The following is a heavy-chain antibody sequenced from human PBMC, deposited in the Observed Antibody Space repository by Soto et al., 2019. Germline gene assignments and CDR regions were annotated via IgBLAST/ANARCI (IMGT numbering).Heavy chain of an antibody. CDR3: ATQEVGGTYVYTFDP. CDR1: CGSFSDTY. D-gene: IGHD1-26*01. J-gene: IGHJ5*02. CDR2: INHNTNT. V-gene: IGHV4-34*01. Sequence: SETLSLTCAVYCGSFSDTYWNWFRQPPGKGLEWIGEINHNTNTIYNPSLTSRVTISVDTSKNHFSLKLTSVTAADTAVYYCATQEVGGTYVYTFDPWGQGTLVTVSS.